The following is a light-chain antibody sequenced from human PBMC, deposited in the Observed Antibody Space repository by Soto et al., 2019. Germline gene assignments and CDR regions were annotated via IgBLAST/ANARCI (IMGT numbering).Light chain of an antibody. CDR1: QTVHTN. Sequence: ETVMTQPPATLSVSPGDRVTLSCRASQTVHTNLAWFQQKPGQAPKLLIYGASTRDTGVPARFTGSGSGTEFTLTISSLQSEDFAVYFCQQYNNWPPWTFGQGTKVEI. CDR2: GAS. J-gene: IGKJ1*01. CDR3: QQYNNWPPWT. V-gene: IGKV3-15*01.